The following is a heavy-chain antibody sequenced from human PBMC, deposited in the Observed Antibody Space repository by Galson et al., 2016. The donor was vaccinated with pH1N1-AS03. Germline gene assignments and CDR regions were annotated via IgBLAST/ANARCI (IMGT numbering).Heavy chain of an antibody. V-gene: IGHV3-49*04. CDR3: ASQNYHDSSGSFDFFDH. D-gene: IGHD3-22*01. CDR1: GFSFGDCP. CDR2: IRSKAYGGTT. Sequence: SLRLSCAASGFSFGDCPMNWVRQAPGKGLEWVGFIRSKAYGGTTENAASVKGRFSISRDDSKNIAYLQMNSLKTEDTAMYYCASQNYHDSSGSFDFFDHWGQGTLVTVSS. J-gene: IGHJ4*02.